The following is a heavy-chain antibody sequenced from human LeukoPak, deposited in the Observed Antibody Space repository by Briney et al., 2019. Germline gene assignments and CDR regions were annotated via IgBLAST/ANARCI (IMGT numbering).Heavy chain of an antibody. CDR3: ARHRTYEVYAFDI. D-gene: IGHD3-22*01. CDR2: IYYSGST. Sequence: SETLSLTCTVSGGSISSSSYYWGWIRQPPGKGLEWIGSIYYSGSTYYNPSLKSRVTISVDTSKNQFSLKLSSVTAADTAVYYCARHRTYEVYAFDIWGQGTMVTVSS. V-gene: IGHV4-39*01. CDR1: GGSISSSSYY. J-gene: IGHJ3*02.